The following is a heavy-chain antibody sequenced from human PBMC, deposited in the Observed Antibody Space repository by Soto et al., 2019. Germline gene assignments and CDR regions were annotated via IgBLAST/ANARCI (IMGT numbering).Heavy chain of an antibody. D-gene: IGHD2-21*01. CDR2: ISAYNGDT. CDR1: GYTFTSNG. Sequence: ASVKVSCKASGYTFTSNGVSWVRQAPGQGLEWMGWISAYNGDTKYSQKFQGRVTMTTDTSTSTAYMELRSLRSDDTAVYYCERVPSYSTLDYWGQGTLVTVSS. J-gene: IGHJ4*02. V-gene: IGHV1-18*04. CDR3: ERVPSYSTLDY.